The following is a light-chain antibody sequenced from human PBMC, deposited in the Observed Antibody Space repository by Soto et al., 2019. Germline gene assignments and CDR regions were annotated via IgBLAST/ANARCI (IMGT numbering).Light chain of an antibody. CDR3: ATWEYSLGGVV. J-gene: IGLJ2*01. V-gene: IGLV1-47*01. CDR1: SSNIGSNY. Sequence: QSALTQPPSASGTPGQRVTISCSGSSSNIGSNYVYWYQQLPGTAPKLLIYRNNQRPSGVPDRFSGSKSGTSASLAISGLRSEGEGDYYWATWEYSLGGVVFGGGTKLTVL. CDR2: RNN.